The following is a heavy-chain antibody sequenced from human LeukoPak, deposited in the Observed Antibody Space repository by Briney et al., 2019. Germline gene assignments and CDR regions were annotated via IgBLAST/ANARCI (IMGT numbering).Heavy chain of an antibody. D-gene: IGHD6-19*01. CDR2: INPSGGST. J-gene: IGHJ1*01. CDR1: GYTFTNYY. CDR3: ATPNSGYSSGWPRQH. Sequence: GASVKVSCKASGYTFTNYYMHWVRQAPGQGLEWLGIINPSGGSTTYAQKFQGRITMTSDTSTSTVNMELSSLRSEDTAVYYCATPNSGYSSGWPRQHWGQGTLVTVSS. V-gene: IGHV1-46*01.